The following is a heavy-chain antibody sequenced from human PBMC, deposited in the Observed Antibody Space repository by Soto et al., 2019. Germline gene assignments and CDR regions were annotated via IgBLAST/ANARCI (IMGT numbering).Heavy chain of an antibody. CDR2: IYHSGTT. CDR1: GGSISSGGYY. D-gene: IGHD2-2*01. Sequence: QVQLQESGPGLVKPSQTLSLTCTVSGGSISSGGYYWSWIRQHPGKGLEWIGYIYHSGTTYYNPSLKSRVTISVDTSKNQFSLKLTSVNAADTAVYYVARVRGNQLLGWFDPWGQGTLVTVSS. CDR3: ARVRGNQLLGWFDP. V-gene: IGHV4-31*03. J-gene: IGHJ5*02.